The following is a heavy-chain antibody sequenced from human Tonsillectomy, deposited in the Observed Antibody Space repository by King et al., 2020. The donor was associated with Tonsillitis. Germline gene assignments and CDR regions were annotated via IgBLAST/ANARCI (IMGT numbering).Heavy chain of an antibody. V-gene: IGHV1-18*01. CDR3: ARGIAAAQLWGGDYYYMDV. D-gene: IGHD6-13*01. CDR1: GYTFTSYG. CDR2: ISAYNGNT. J-gene: IGHJ6*03. Sequence: QLVQSGAEVKKPGASVKVSCKASGYTFTSYGISWVRQAPGQGLEWMGWISAYNGNTNYAQKLQGRVTMTTDTSTSTAYMELRSLRSDDTAVYYCARGIAAAQLWGGDYYYMDVWGKGTTVTVSS.